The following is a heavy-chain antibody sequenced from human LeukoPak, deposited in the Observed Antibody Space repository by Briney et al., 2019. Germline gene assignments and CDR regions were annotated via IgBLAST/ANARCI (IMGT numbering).Heavy chain of an antibody. D-gene: IGHD5-12*01. J-gene: IGHJ6*02. Sequence: GGSLRLSCAASGFTFSSYWMSWVRQAPGKGLERVANIKQDGSEKYYVDSVKGRFTISRDNAKNSLYLQTNSLRAEDTAVYYCARDALYSGYDTINYYYYYGMDVWGQGTTVTVSS. CDR1: GFTFSSYW. V-gene: IGHV3-7*01. CDR3: ARDALYSGYDTINYYYYYGMDV. CDR2: IKQDGSEK.